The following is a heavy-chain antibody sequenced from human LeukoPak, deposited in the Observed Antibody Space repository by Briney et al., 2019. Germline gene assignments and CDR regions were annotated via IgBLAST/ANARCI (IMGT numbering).Heavy chain of an antibody. Sequence: SETLSLTCTVSGYSISSGYYWGWIRQPPGKGLEWIGSIYHSGSTYYNPSLKSRVTISVDTSKNQFSLKLSSVTAADTAVYYCARGGGQYSGYDLLDAFDIWGQGTMVTVSS. CDR1: GYSISSGYY. J-gene: IGHJ3*02. CDR3: ARGGGQYSGYDLLDAFDI. D-gene: IGHD5-12*01. V-gene: IGHV4-38-2*02. CDR2: IYHSGST.